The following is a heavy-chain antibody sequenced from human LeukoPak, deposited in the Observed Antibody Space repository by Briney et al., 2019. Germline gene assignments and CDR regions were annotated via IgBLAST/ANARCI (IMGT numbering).Heavy chain of an antibody. CDR2: IYYSGST. J-gene: IGHJ4*02. CDR3: ARHFGVWGLKTDFDY. V-gene: IGHV4-59*08. Sequence: SETLSLTCTVSGGSISSYYWSWIRQPPGEGLEWIGYIYYSGSTNYNPSLKSRVTISVDTSENQFSLRLTSVTAADMAVYYCARHFGVWGLKTDFDYWGQGTLVTVSS. D-gene: IGHD3-3*01. CDR1: GGSISSYY.